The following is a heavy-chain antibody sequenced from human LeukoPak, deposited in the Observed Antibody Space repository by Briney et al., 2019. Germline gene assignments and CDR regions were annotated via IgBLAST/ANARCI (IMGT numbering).Heavy chain of an antibody. D-gene: IGHD3-10*01. CDR2: IYHSGST. CDR3: ARERLLWFGDRWFDP. Sequence: PSQTLSLTCAVSGGSISSGGYSWSWIRQPPGKGLEWIGYIYHSGSTYYNPSLKSRVTISVDRSKNQFSLKLSSVTAADTAVYYCARERLLWFGDRWFDPWGQGTLVTVSS. CDR1: GGSISSGGYS. J-gene: IGHJ5*02. V-gene: IGHV4-30-2*01.